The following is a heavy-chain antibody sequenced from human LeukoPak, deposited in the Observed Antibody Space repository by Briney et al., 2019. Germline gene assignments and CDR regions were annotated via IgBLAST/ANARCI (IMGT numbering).Heavy chain of an antibody. J-gene: IGHJ4*02. CDR3: ARDRTTAYYFDY. CDR2: TYTGGST. D-gene: IGHD2/OR15-2a*01. Sequence: GGSLRLSCAASGFTVSSNYMSWVRQAPGKGLEWVSITYTGGSTYYADSVRGRFTISRDNSKDTLYLQMNSLRAEDTAVYYCARDRTTAYYFDYWGQGTLVTVSS. CDR1: GFTVSSNY. V-gene: IGHV3-53*01.